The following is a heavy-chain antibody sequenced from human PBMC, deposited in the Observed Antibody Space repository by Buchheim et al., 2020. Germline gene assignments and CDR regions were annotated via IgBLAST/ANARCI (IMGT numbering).Heavy chain of an antibody. CDR3: ARGHQSSGRSKFDY. V-gene: IGHV3-30-3*01. CDR1: GFTLRTYG. CDR2: ISHDETNK. Sequence: QVQLVESGGGVVQPGRSLRLSCAASGFTLRTYGMHWVRQAPGKGLEWVTFISHDETNKYYADSVKGRFTISRDNSKNTMSLQMNSLRVEDTAVYYCARGHQSSGRSKFDYWGQGTL. D-gene: IGHD6-19*01. J-gene: IGHJ4*02.